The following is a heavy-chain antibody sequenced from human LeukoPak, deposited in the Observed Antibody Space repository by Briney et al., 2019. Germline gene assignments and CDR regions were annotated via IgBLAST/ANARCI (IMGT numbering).Heavy chain of an antibody. CDR2: IYYRGST. J-gene: IGHJ5*02. CDR3: ARGLGVVPAALSHGWFDP. Sequence: SETLSLTCTVCGGSISSYYGSGIRQPPGKGLEWIGHIYYRGSTKYNPSLKSRVTISVDPSKNQFSLKLSSVTAADTAVYYCARGLGVVPAALSHGWFDPWGQGTLVTVSS. D-gene: IGHD2-2*01. V-gene: IGHV4-59*01. CDR1: GGSISSYY.